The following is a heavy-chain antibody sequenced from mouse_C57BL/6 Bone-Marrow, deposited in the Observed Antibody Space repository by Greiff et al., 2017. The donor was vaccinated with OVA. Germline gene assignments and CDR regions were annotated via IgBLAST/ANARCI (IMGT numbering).Heavy chain of an antibody. CDR3: SASDWDYAMDY. V-gene: IGHV14-4*01. CDR2: IDPENGDT. J-gene: IGHJ4*01. D-gene: IGHD2-13*01. Sequence: VQLQQSGAELVRPGASVKLSCTASGFNIKDDYMHWVKQRPEQGLEWIGWIDPENGDTEYASKFPGKATLTADTSSNTAYLQLSSLTSDDTAVYYCSASDWDYAMDYWGQGTSVTVSS. CDR1: GFNIKDDY.